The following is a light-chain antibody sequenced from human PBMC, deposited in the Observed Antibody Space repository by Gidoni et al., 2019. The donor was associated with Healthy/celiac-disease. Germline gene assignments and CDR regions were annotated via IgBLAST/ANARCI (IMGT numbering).Light chain of an antibody. Sequence: EIVMTQSPPTLSVSPGERATLSVRASQSVSSNLAWYQHKPGQAPRLLIYGASTRATGIPARFSGSGSGTEFTLTISSLQSEDFAVYYCQQYNNWPLLTFGGGTKVEIK. CDR1: QSVSSN. CDR2: GAS. V-gene: IGKV3-15*01. J-gene: IGKJ4*01. CDR3: QQYNNWPLLT.